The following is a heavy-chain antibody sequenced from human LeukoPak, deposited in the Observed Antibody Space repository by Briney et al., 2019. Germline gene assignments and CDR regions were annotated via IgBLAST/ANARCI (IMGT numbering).Heavy chain of an antibody. CDR1: GFTFSTYW. J-gene: IGHJ6*03. CDR3: ARTGDGYSSFSYYYYMDV. CDR2: INSDGSTT. Sequence: GGSLRLSCAASGFTFSTYWMHWVRQGPGKGLVWVSLINSDGSTTYYVDSVKGRFTISRDNAKNTLYLQMNSLRAEDTAVYYCARTGDGYSSFSYYYYMDVWGKGTTVSVSS. V-gene: IGHV3-74*01. D-gene: IGHD5-24*01.